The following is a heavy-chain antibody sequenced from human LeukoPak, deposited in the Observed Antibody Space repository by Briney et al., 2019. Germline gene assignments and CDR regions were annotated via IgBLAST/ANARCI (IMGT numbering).Heavy chain of an antibody. Sequence: GGSLRLSCAASDFTVSSNYLSWVRQAPGKGLERVSIIYSGGSTYYADSVKGRFTISRDNSKNTLYLQMNSLRAEDTAVYYCARVPYGNYHYYYMDVWGKGTTLTVSS. CDR2: IYSGGST. CDR1: DFTVSSNY. J-gene: IGHJ6*03. V-gene: IGHV3-53*01. D-gene: IGHD3-10*01. CDR3: ARVPYGNYHYYYMDV.